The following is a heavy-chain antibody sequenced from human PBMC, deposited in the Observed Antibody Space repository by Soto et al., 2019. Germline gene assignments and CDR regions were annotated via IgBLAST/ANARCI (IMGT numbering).Heavy chain of an antibody. D-gene: IGHD5-12*01. J-gene: IGHJ4*02. Sequence: EVQLLESGGDLVQPGGSLRLSCVASGFTFSNHAMSWVRQAPGKGLEWVSAIYGDGLRTYYTDSVKGRFTISRDISKSTPYLQMNSPRAEDTALYYCAKGAMVATTATFVDYWGQGTLVTVSS. V-gene: IGHV3-23*01. CDR3: AKGAMVATTATFVDY. CDR2: IYGDGLRT. CDR1: GFTFSNHA.